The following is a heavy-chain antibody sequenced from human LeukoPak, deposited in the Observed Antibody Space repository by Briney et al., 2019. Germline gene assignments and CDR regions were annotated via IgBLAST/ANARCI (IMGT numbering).Heavy chain of an antibody. V-gene: IGHV4-59*08. Sequence: SSETLSLTCTVSGGSISNYYWSWIRQPPGKGLEWIGYMYYSGSTNYNPSLESRVTISGDTSKNQFPLKLISVTAADTAVYYCARSPCTSASCPRRNVFDVWGQGTMVTVSS. CDR2: MYYSGST. CDR3: ARSPCTSASCPRRNVFDV. CDR1: GGSISNYY. D-gene: IGHD2-2*01. J-gene: IGHJ3*01.